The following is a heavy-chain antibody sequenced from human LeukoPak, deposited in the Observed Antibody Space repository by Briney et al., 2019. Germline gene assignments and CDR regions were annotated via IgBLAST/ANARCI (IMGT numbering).Heavy chain of an antibody. Sequence: PSETLSLTCNVSGDYITTTNYYWAWIRQPPGKGLEWIVSVFYSGTTYYNPSLKSRVVISMDTSRKQISLRLSSVTATDTAIYYCARRSRLYKHETTGYHDSWGQGTLVTVSS. CDR3: ARRSRLYKHETTGYHDS. V-gene: IGHV4-39*01. J-gene: IGHJ4*02. CDR1: GDYITTTNYY. CDR2: VFYSGTT. D-gene: IGHD3-9*01.